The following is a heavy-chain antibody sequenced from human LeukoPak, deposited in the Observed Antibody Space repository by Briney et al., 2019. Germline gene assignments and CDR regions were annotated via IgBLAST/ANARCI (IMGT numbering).Heavy chain of an antibody. D-gene: IGHD3-10*01. CDR1: GGSFSGYY. J-gene: IGHJ4*02. CDR2: INHSGST. CDR3: ARSLGFGELFFDY. Sequence: SETLSLTCAVYGGSFSGYYWSWIRQPPGKGLEWIGEINHSGSTNYNPSLKSRVTISVDTSKNQFSLKLSSVTAADTAVYYCARSLGFGELFFDYWGQGTLVTVSS. V-gene: IGHV4-34*01.